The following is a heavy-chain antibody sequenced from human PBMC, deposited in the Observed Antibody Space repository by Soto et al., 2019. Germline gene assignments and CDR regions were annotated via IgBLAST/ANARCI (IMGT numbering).Heavy chain of an antibody. D-gene: IGHD3-9*01. CDR2: ISYDGSNK. J-gene: IGHJ4*02. Sequence: GGSLRLSCAASGFTFSSYGMHWVRQAPGKGLEWVAVISYDGSNKYYADSVKGRFTISRDNSKNTLYLQMNSLRAEDTAVYYCAKDTRYYDILTGVLDYWGQGTLVTVSS. CDR3: AKDTRYYDILTGVLDY. CDR1: GFTFSSYG. V-gene: IGHV3-30*18.